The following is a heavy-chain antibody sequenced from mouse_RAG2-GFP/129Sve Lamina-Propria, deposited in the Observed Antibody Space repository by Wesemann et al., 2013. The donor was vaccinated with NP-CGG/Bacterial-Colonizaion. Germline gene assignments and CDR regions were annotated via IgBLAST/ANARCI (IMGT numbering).Heavy chain of an antibody. J-gene: IGHJ3*01. Sequence: GASVKLSCKASGYTFTSYWMHWVKQRPGQGLEWIGMIHPNSGSTNYNEKFKSKATLTVDKSSSTAYMQLSSLTSEDSAVYYCAMYDYGGAAWFAYWGQGTLVTVSA. CDR2: IHPNSGST. CDR3: AMYDYGGAAWFAY. D-gene: IGHD2-4*01. V-gene: IGHV1-64*01. CDR1: GYTFTSYW.